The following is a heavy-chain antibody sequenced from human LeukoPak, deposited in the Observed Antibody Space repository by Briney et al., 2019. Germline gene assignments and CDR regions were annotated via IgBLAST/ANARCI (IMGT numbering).Heavy chain of an antibody. Sequence: GESLKIPCKGSGYSFTSYWIGWVRQMPGKGLDWMELIYPGYSDTRYSPSFQGLVPISADKSTSTAYLEQSSMKASDTVMHYCARPGGGSYFHYWGQGTLVTVSS. CDR1: GYSFTSYW. V-gene: IGHV5-51*01. D-gene: IGHD1-26*01. J-gene: IGHJ4*02. CDR3: ARPGGGSYFHY. CDR2: IYPGYSDT.